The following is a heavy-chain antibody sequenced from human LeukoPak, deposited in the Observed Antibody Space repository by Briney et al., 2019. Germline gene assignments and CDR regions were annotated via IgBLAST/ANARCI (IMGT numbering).Heavy chain of an antibody. CDR3: ARDDMMKNSSSWPH. CDR1: GYTFTGYY. CDR2: INPNSGGT. J-gene: IGHJ4*02. V-gene: IGHV1-2*02. D-gene: IGHD6-13*01. Sequence: ASVKVSCKASGYTFTGYYMHWVRQAPGQGLGWMGWINPNSGGTNYAQKFQGRVTMTTDTSTSTAYMELSSLRSEDTAVYYCARDDMMKNSSSWPHWGQGTLVTVSS.